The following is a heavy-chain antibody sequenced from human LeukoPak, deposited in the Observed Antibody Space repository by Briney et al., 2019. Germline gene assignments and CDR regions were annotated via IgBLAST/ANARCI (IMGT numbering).Heavy chain of an antibody. J-gene: IGHJ4*02. CDR3: AKEGTPQVSTWYGL. V-gene: IGHV3-30*18. Sequence: GGSLRLSCAASGVTLSPYGMHWVRQAPGKGLEWVAVISYEGGTQHYADSVKGRFIISRDNPRNTLYLQMNILRTEDTAVYYCAKEGTPQVSTWYGLWGRGTQVIVSS. CDR1: GVTLSPYG. D-gene: IGHD6-13*01. CDR2: ISYEGGTQ.